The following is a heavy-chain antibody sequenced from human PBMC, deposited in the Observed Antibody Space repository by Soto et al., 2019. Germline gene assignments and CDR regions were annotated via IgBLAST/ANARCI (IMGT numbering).Heavy chain of an antibody. J-gene: IGHJ5*02. CDR3: AREDYYNWFDP. CDR1: GGSFSGYY. CDR2: INHSGST. V-gene: IGHV4-34*01. D-gene: IGHD2-21*01. Sequence: SETLSLTCAVYGGSFSGYYWSWIRQPPGKGLEWIGEINHSGSTNYNPSLKSRVTISVDTSKNQFSLKLSSVTAADTAVYYCAREDYYNWFDPWGQGTLVTVSS.